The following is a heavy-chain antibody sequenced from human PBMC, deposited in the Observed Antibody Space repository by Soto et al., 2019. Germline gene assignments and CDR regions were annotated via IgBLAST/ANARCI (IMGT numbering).Heavy chain of an antibody. Sequence: SETLSLTCTVSGDSIRSYYWSWIRQPPGKGLEWISYIYYSGYTSYNPSLKSRVTISVDTSKNQFSLKLSSVTAADTAVYYCARAGETAVPDAFDIWGQGTMVTVSS. V-gene: IGHV4-59*12. CDR3: ARAGETAVPDAFDI. D-gene: IGHD5-18*01. J-gene: IGHJ3*02. CDR1: GDSIRSYY. CDR2: IYYSGYT.